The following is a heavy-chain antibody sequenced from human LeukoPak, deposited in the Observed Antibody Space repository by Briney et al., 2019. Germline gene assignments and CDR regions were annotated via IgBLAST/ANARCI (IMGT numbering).Heavy chain of an antibody. V-gene: IGHV1-69*05. CDR2: IIPIFGTA. D-gene: IGHD3-22*01. CDR3: ARDIWYYYDSSGYQGAFDI. Sequence: SVKVSCKASGGTFSSYAISWVRQAPGQGLEWMGRIIPIFGTANYAQKFQGGVTITTDESTSTAYMELSSLRSEDTAVYYCARDIWYYYDSSGYQGAFDIWGQGTMVTVSS. CDR1: GGTFSSYA. J-gene: IGHJ3*02.